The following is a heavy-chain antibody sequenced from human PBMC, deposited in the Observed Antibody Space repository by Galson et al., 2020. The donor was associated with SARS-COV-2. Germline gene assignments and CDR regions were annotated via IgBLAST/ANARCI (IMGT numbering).Heavy chain of an antibody. V-gene: IGHV3-23*01. CDR3: AKRPYYGSGSYYNYFDY. CDR1: GFTFSSYA. Sequence: GGSLRLSCAASGFTFSSYAMSWVRQAPGKGLEWVSAISGSGGSTYYADSVKGRFTISRDNSKNTLYLQMNSLRAEDTAVYYCAKRPYYGSGSYYNYFDYWGQGTLVTVSS. J-gene: IGHJ4*02. D-gene: IGHD3-10*01. CDR2: ISGSGGST.